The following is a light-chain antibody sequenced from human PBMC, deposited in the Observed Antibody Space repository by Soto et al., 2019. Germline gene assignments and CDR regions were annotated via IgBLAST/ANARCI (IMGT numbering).Light chain of an antibody. Sequence: QSVLTQPASVSESPGQSITISCTGTSSDVGASDFVSWYQQHPGKAPELIIYEMSNRPSGVSSRFSGSKSGNTASLTISGLQAEDESDYYCSSYTTSHTLVFGGGTKLTVL. CDR2: EMS. CDR1: SSDVGASDF. CDR3: SSYTTSHTLV. J-gene: IGLJ2*01. V-gene: IGLV2-14*01.